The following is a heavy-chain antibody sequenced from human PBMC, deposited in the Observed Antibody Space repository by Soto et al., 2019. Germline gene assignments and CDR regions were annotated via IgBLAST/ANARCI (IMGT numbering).Heavy chain of an antibody. CDR1: GGSFSGYY. D-gene: IGHD3-3*01. J-gene: IGHJ6*02. CDR2: INHSGST. CDR3: ARVPGGPRPQIFGVVINPSQYYYYGMDV. Sequence: QVQLQQWGAGLLKPSETLSLTCAVYGGSFSGYYWSWIRQPPGKGLEWIGEINHSGSTNYNPSLKSRVTISVDTSKNQFSLKLSSVTAADTAVYYCARVPGGPRPQIFGVVINPSQYYYYGMDVWGQGTTVTVSS. V-gene: IGHV4-34*01.